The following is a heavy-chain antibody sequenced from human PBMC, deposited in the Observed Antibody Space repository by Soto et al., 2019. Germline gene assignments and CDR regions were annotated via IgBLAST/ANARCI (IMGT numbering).Heavy chain of an antibody. D-gene: IGHD6-19*01. J-gene: IGHJ4*02. V-gene: IGHV4-31*02. CDR2: IFYSGSF. CDR1: GGSISRGTSY. Sequence: PSETLSLTCTVSGGSISRGTSYWSWIRQRPGKGLEWIGYIFYSGSFYYTPSLRGRVMILADTSKNQFTLRLSSVTAADTAVYYCARGLTVAGTGGDYWGQGTLVTVSS. CDR3: ARGLTVAGTGGDY.